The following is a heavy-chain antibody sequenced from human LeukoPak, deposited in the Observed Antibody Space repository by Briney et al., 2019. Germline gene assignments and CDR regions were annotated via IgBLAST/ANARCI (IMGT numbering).Heavy chain of an antibody. CDR2: IIPIFGTA. CDR1: GGTFSSYA. J-gene: IGHJ4*02. V-gene: IGHV1-69*01. Sequence: SVKVSCNASGGTFSSYAISWVRQAPGQGLEWMGGIIPIFGTANYAQKFQGRVTITADESTSSAYMELSSLRSEDTAVYYCARGTVAVAAYDYWGQGTLVTVSS. CDR3: ARGTVAVAAYDY. D-gene: IGHD6-19*01.